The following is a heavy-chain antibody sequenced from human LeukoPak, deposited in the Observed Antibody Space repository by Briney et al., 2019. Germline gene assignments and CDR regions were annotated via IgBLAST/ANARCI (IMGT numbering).Heavy chain of an antibody. V-gene: IGHV3-21*01. CDR2: ISSSSSYI. D-gene: IGHD5-12*01. CDR1: GFTFSSYS. Sequence: PGGSLRLSCAASGFTFSSYSMNWVRQAPGKGLEWVSSISSSSSYIYYADSVKGRFTISRDNAKNSLYLQMNSLRAEDTAVYYCARGRVYSGYDPYPAYYFDYWGQGTLVTVSS. J-gene: IGHJ4*02. CDR3: ARGRVYSGYDPYPAYYFDY.